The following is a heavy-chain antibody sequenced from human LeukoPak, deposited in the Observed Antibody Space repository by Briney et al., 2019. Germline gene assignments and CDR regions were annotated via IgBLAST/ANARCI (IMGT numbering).Heavy chain of an antibody. CDR1: GGTFSSYA. D-gene: IGHD3-3*01. CDR3: ATLGTIFGVARRPFDY. V-gene: IGHV1-24*01. CDR2: FDPEDGET. Sequence: ASVKVSCKASGGTFSSYAISWVRQAPGKGLEWMGGFDPEDGETIYAQKFQGRVTMTEDTSTDTAYMELSSLRSEDTAVYYCATLGTIFGVARRPFDYWGQGTLVTVSS. J-gene: IGHJ4*02.